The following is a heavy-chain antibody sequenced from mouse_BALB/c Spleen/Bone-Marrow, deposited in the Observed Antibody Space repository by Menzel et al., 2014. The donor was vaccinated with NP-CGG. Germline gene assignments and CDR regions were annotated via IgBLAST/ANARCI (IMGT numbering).Heavy chain of an antibody. CDR2: ISNGGGST. CDR1: GFTFSSYT. CDR3: ARRGDYYAMDY. J-gene: IGHJ4*01. Sequence: DVMLVESGGGLVQPGGSLKLSCAASGFTFSSYTMSWVRQTPEKRLEWVAYISNGGGSTYYPDTVKGRFTISRDNAKNTLYLQTSSLKSEDTAMYYCARRGDYYAMDYWGQGTSVTVSP. V-gene: IGHV5-12-2*01.